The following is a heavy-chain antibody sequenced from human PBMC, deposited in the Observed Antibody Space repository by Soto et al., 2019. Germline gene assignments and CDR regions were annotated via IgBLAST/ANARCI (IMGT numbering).Heavy chain of an antibody. Sequence: PCGKLPLPCAVYAWSFRHYYWNWFRQSPGTQMERIGKIKHSGSSNYNPTLRSRVSISVDMSKNQFSLRLTSVTAADTAVVFWARGGSSEEQVASDKGGQGTRVT. CDR2: IKHSGSS. J-gene: IGHJ3*01. CDR1: AWSFRHYY. D-gene: IGHD6-19*01. CDR3: ARGGSSEEQVASDK. V-gene: IGHV4-34*01.